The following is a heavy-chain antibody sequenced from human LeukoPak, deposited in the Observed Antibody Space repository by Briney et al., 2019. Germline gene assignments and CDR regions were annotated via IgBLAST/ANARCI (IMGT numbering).Heavy chain of an antibody. D-gene: IGHD6-13*01. J-gene: IGHJ5*02. V-gene: IGHV1-2*06. CDR3: ARRYSSSRVRFDP. Sequence: ASVKVSCKASGYTFTGYYIHWVRHAPGQGLEWMGRLNPHSGGTNYAQKFQGRVTMTRDTSISTAYMELSSLRSEDTAVYYCARRYSSSRVRFDPWGQGTLVTVSS. CDR1: GYTFTGYY. CDR2: LNPHSGGT.